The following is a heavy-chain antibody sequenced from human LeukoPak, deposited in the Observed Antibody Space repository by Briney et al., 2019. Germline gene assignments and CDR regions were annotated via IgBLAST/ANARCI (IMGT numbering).Heavy chain of an antibody. J-gene: IGHJ4*02. V-gene: IGHV3-7*01. CDR3: ARKITFGGVIVI. CDR2: IKHDGSEK. Sequence: PGGSLRLSCAASGFNFNIYWMSWVRQAPGKGLEWVANIKHDGSEKYYVDSVKGRFTISRDNAKNSLYLQMNSLRAEDTAVYYCARKITFGGVIVIGGQGTLVTVSS. D-gene: IGHD3-16*02. CDR1: GFNFNIYW.